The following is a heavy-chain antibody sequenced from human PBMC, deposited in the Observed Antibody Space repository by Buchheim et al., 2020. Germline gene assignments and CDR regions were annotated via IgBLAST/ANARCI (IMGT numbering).Heavy chain of an antibody. CDR3: ARGRGYGDYVIGY. V-gene: IGHV4-34*01. CDR1: GGSFSGYY. D-gene: IGHD4-17*01. CDR2: INHSGST. Sequence: QAQLQQWGAGLLKPSETLSLTCAVYGGSFSGYYWSWIRQPPGKGLEWIGEINHSGSTNYNPSLKSRVTISVDTSKNQFSLKLSSVTAADTAVYYCARGRGYGDYVIGYWGQGTL. J-gene: IGHJ4*02.